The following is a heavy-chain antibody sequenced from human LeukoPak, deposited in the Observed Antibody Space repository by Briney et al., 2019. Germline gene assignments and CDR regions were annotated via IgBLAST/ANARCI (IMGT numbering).Heavy chain of an antibody. J-gene: IGHJ4*02. V-gene: IGHV3-7*01. D-gene: IGHD1-26*01. CDR3: AKASIAGAIGVLDY. Sequence: GGSPRLSCAAFGFTFNNYWMSWVRQAPGKGLEWVANINQDGSGKHYVDSVKGRFTISRDNAKNSLYLQMNSLRAEDTAVYFCAKASIAGAIGVLDYWGQGTLVTVPS. CDR1: GFTFNNYW. CDR2: INQDGSGK.